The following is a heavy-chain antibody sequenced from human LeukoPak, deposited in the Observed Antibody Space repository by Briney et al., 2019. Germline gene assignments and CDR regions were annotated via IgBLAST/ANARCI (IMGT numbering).Heavy chain of an antibody. CDR2: ISGSGGST. Sequence: GSLRLSCAASGFTVSSNYMSWVRPAPGKGLEWVSAISGSGGSTYYADSVKGRFTISRDNAKNSLYLQMNSLRTEDTALYYCAKVDVAAPGSRGSTFDIWGQGTMVTVSS. J-gene: IGHJ3*02. CDR1: GFTVSSNY. V-gene: IGHV3-23*01. D-gene: IGHD6-13*01. CDR3: AKVDVAAPGSRGSTFDI.